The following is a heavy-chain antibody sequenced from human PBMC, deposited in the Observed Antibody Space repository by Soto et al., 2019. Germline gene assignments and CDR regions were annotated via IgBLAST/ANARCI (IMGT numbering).Heavy chain of an antibody. D-gene: IGHD4-17*01. CDR2: FDPEDGET. CDR3: ATGSTTTVTTPYYYMDV. J-gene: IGHJ6*03. Sequence: SVKVSCKVSGYTLTELSMHWVRQAPGKGLEWMGGFDPEDGETIYAQKFQGRVTMTEDTSTDTAYMELSSLRSEDTAVYYCATGSTTTVTTPYYYMDVWGKGTTVTVSS. V-gene: IGHV1-24*01. CDR1: GYTLTELS.